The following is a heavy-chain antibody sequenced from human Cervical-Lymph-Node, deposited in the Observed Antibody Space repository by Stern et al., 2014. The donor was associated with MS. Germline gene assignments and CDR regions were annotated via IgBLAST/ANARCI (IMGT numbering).Heavy chain of an antibody. CDR1: GFNLDDHG. Sequence: EVQLLESGGGVIRPGGSLRLSCAASGFNLDDHGMSWVRQSPGKGLEWVSGITRNGATTGYADSVKGRFTISRDNAKNSVYLQMDSLRVEDTAFYYCVRENALDYWGQGTLVTVSS. D-gene: IGHD2-8*01. J-gene: IGHJ4*02. CDR3: VRENALDY. CDR2: ITRNGATT. V-gene: IGHV3-20*04.